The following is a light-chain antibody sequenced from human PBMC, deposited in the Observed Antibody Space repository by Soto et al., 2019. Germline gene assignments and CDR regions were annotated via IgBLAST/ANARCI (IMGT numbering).Light chain of an antibody. CDR3: MQASQLKWT. Sequence: DIVMTQTPLSSPVTLGQPASISCRSSESLVSTDGKTYLSWLQQRPGQPPRLLIYQISNRFSGVPDRFSGSGAGTDFTLRISGVEAEDVGVYYCMQASQLKWTFGQGTKVEVK. CDR1: ESLVSTDGKTY. CDR2: QIS. V-gene: IGKV2-24*01. J-gene: IGKJ1*01.